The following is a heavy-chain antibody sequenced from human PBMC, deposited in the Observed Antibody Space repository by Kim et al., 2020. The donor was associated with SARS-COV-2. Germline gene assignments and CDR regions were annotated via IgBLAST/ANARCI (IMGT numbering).Heavy chain of an antibody. CDR2: INHSGST. J-gene: IGHJ3*02. CDR3: ARVPVPYYYDSSGYYFPRAFDI. V-gene: IGHV4-34*01. Sequence: SETLSLTCAVYGGSFSGYYWSWIRQPPGKGLEWIGEINHSGSTNYNPSLKSRVTISVDTSKNQFSLKLSSVTAADTAVYYCARVPVPYYYDSSGYYFPRAFDIWGQGTMVTVSS. D-gene: IGHD3-22*01. CDR1: GGSFSGYY.